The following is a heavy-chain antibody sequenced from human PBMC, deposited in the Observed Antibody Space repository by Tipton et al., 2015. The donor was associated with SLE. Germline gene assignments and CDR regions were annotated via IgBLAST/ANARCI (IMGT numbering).Heavy chain of an antibody. V-gene: IGHV4-59*08. Sequence: LSLTCAVYGGSFSGYYWSWIRQPPGKGLEWIGYIYYSGSTNYNPSLKSRVTISVDTSKNQFSLKLSSVTAADTAVYYCARGQGDAFDIWGQGTMVTVSS. CDR3: ARGQGDAFDI. CDR2: IYYSGST. J-gene: IGHJ3*02. CDR1: GGSFSGYY.